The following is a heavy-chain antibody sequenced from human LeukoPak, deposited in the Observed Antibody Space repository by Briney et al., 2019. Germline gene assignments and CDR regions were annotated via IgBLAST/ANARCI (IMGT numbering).Heavy chain of an antibody. J-gene: IGHJ6*02. CDR1: GFTFSSYE. CDR3: ARDHIVVVTATYYYYYGMDV. V-gene: IGHV3-48*03. CDR2: ISSSGSTI. Sequence: GGSLRLSCAASGFTFSSYEMNWVRQAPGKGLEWVSYISSSGSTIYYADSVKGRFTISRDNAKNSLYLQMNSLRAEDTAVYYCARDHIVVVTATYYYYYGMDVWGQGTTVTVSS. D-gene: IGHD2-21*02.